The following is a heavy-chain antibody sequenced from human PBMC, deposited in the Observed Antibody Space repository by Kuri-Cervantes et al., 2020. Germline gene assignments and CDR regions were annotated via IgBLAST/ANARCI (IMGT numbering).Heavy chain of an antibody. V-gene: IGHV3-7*01. Sequence: GGSLRLSCAASGFTFSSYWMSWVRQAPGKGLEWVANINQDGSERYYVDSVKGRFSISRDNAKNSLYLQVNSLRAEDTAVYYCSRSSRAVTAWIWGQGTLVTGSS. J-gene: IGHJ4*02. CDR2: INQDGSER. D-gene: IGHD2-21*02. CDR3: SRSSRAVTAWI. CDR1: GFTFSSYW.